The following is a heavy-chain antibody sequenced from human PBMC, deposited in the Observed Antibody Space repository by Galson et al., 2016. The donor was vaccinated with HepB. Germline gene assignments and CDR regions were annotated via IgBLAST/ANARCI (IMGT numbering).Heavy chain of an antibody. Sequence: SLRLSCAASGFTFSSYNMNWVRQAPGKGLEWLSSVTDNSDYKYYADSVKGRFTISRDNAKNSLYLQMNSLRAEDTAVYYCAREEEGLVTAGTLRYWGHGALVTVSS. D-gene: IGHD6-13*01. CDR1: GFTFSSYN. J-gene: IGHJ4*01. CDR2: VTDNSDYK. V-gene: IGHV3-21*01. CDR3: AREEEGLVTAGTLRY.